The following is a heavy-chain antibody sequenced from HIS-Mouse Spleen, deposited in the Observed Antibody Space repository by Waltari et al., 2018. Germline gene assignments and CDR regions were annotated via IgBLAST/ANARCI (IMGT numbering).Heavy chain of an antibody. CDR2: IYYSGST. D-gene: IGHD2-21*02. V-gene: IGHV4-39*07. Sequence: QLQLQESGPGLVKPSETLSLTCTVPGGSISSSSYYWGWTRQPPGKGLEWIGSIYYSGSTYYNPSLKSRVTISVDTSKNQFSLKLSSVTAADTAVYYCARYELLGGLRGGMDVWGQGTTVTVSS. CDR1: GGSISSSSYY. J-gene: IGHJ6*02. CDR3: ARYELLGGLRGGMDV.